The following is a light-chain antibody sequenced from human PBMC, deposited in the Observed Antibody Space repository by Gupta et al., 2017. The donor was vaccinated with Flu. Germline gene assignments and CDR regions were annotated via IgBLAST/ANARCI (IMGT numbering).Light chain of an antibody. V-gene: IGKV1-33*01. CDR3: QHEDKVPWT. Sequence: DIEMTQSPSSLSASVGDRVTITCQASQDISNYLNWYQQKPGKAPELLIYDASNLETGVPGRFNGSGYRTAFSLTISSLQPEKFAISWCQHEDKVPWTFGQGTKLDIK. CDR2: DAS. J-gene: IGKJ1*01. CDR1: QDISNY.